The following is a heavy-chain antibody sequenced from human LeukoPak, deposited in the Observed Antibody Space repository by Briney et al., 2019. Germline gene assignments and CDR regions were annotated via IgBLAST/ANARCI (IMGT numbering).Heavy chain of an antibody. J-gene: IGHJ6*04. V-gene: IGHV4-4*07. CDR1: GGSISSYY. Sequence: PSETLSLTCTVSGGSISSYYWSWIRQPAGKGLEWIGRIYTSGSTNYNPSLKSRVTMSVDTSKNQFSLKLSSVTAADTAVYYCGAGSGSPYYYYYGMDVWGKGTRVTVSS. CDR2: IYTSGST. D-gene: IGHD3-10*01. CDR3: GAGSGSPYYYYYGMDV.